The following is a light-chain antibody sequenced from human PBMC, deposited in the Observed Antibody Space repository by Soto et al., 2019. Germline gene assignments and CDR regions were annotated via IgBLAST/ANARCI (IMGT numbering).Light chain of an antibody. Sequence: DIVMTQSPLSLPVTSGEPASISCRSSQSLLHSNGYTYFDWYLQKPGQSPQLLIYLGSNRASGVPDRFSGCGSGTDFTLKISRVEAEDVGVYYCMQGLQTPYTFGQGTKLEIK. CDR1: QSLLHSNGYTY. CDR3: MQGLQTPYT. V-gene: IGKV2-28*01. CDR2: LGS. J-gene: IGKJ2*01.